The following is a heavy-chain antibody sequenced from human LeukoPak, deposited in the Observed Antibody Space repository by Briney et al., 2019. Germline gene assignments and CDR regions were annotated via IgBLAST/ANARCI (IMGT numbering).Heavy chain of an antibody. D-gene: IGHD6-19*01. Sequence: SSETLSLTCTVSGDSISSYYWTWLRQPPGKGLEWVGHIYYTGSTNYNPSLESRVTVSLDTSKNQFSLKLSFVTAADTAVYYCARGRVDYSNGWNDYWGQGTLATVSS. CDR3: ARGRVDYSNGWNDY. J-gene: IGHJ4*02. V-gene: IGHV4-59*01. CDR2: IYYTGST. CDR1: GDSISSYY.